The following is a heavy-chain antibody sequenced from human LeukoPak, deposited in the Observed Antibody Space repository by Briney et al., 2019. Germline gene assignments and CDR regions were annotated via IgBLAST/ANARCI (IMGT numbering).Heavy chain of an antibody. CDR2: INHSGRT. CDR1: GGSFSGYY. Sequence: PSETLSLTCAVEGGSFSGYYWSWIRQPPGKGLEWIGEINHSGRTNYNPSLKSQVTISLDPSKNQFSLTLSSVNAAATAVYFCARRRYYYLYMDVWGKGTTVTVSS. J-gene: IGHJ6*03. V-gene: IGHV4-34*01. CDR3: ARRRYYYLYMDV.